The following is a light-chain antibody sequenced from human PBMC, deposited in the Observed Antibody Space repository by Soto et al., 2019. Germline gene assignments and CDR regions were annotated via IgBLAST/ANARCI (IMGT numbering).Light chain of an antibody. CDR2: DVS. V-gene: IGLV2-14*03. CDR1: SSDVGAYDY. Sequence: QSALTQPASVSGSPGQSIAISCTGTSSDVGAYDYVSWYQQHPGKAPKLMIYDVSNRPSGVSNRFSGSKSGNTASLTISGLQAEDEADYFCCSYTTSDVYFFGPGTKVTVL. J-gene: IGLJ1*01. CDR3: CSYTTSDVYF.